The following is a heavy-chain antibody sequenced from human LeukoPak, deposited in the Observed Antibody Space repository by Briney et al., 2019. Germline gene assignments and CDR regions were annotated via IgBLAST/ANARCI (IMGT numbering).Heavy chain of an antibody. CDR3: ARERTYYYDSNPDYFDY. J-gene: IGHJ4*02. Sequence: GGSLRLSCAASGFTFDDYGMSWVRQAPGKGLEWVSGINWNGGSTGYADSVKGRFTISRDNAKNSLYLQMNSLRAGDTALYYCARERTYYYDSNPDYFDYWGQGTLVTVSS. CDR1: GFTFDDYG. V-gene: IGHV3-20*04. D-gene: IGHD3-22*01. CDR2: INWNGGST.